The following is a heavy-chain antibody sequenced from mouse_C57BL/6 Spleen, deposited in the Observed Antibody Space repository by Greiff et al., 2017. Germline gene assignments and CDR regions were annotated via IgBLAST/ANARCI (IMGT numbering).Heavy chain of an antibody. CDR3: ARRTGSSYCDY. Sequence: VQLQQPGAELVMPGASVKLSCKASGYTFTSYWMHWVKQRPGQGLEWIGEIDPSDSYTNYNQKFKGKSTLTVDKSSSTAYMQLSSLTSEDSAVYYGARRTGSSYCDYWGQGTTLTVSS. J-gene: IGHJ2*01. CDR2: IDPSDSYT. V-gene: IGHV1-69*01. CDR1: GYTFTSYW. D-gene: IGHD1-1*01.